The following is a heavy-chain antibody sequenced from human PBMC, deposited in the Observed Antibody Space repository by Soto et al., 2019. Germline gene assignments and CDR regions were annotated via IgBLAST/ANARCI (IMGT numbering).Heavy chain of an antibody. J-gene: IGHJ5*02. Sequence: AGTLRLSCEASGFNLSSYEMSWVRLAPGGGLVWVSYSSTSTTTIYYRASVKGRFTISTDNAENSLYLQMSSLTAEDTAVYYCATQVTGLRDPWGQGTLVTVSS. V-gene: IGHV3-48*03. CDR3: ATQVTGLRDP. D-gene: IGHD2-21*02. CDR2: SSTSTTTI. CDR1: GFNLSSYE.